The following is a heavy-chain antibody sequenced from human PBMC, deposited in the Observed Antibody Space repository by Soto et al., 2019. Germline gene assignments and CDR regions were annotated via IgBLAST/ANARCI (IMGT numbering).Heavy chain of an antibody. Sequence: QVQLVESGGGVVQPGRSLRLSCAASEFTFRNYGMHWVRQAPGKGLEWMAVIWYDGSNKYYADSVKGRFTISRDNSKNTLYLQMNSLRDEDTAVYYCARRRDGYNPDYWGQGTLVTVSS. CDR3: ARRRDGYNPDY. CDR2: IWYDGSNK. V-gene: IGHV3-33*01. D-gene: IGHD5-12*01. CDR1: EFTFRNYG. J-gene: IGHJ4*02.